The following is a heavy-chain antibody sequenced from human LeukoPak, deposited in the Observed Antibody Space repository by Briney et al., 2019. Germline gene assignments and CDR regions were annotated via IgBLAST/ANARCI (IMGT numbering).Heavy chain of an antibody. J-gene: IGHJ6*02. D-gene: IGHD3-10*01. CDR2: ISGSGGST. V-gene: IGHV3-23*01. CDR3: AKAVATYYYGSGSYYNALYYYYGMDV. Sequence: EGSLRLSCAASGFTFSSYAMSWVRQAPGKGLEWVSAISGSGGSTYYADSVKGRFTISRDNSKNTLYLQMNSLRAEDTAVCYCAKAVATYYYGSGSYYNALYYYYGMDVWGQGTTVTVSS. CDR1: GFTFSSYA.